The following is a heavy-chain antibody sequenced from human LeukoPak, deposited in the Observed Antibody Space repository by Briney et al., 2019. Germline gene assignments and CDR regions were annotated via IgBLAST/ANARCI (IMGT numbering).Heavy chain of an antibody. CDR3: ARGWVPSDITLK. Sequence: GGSLRLSCAASGFTFSSYDMHWVRQATGKGLEWVSGIDKAGGTYYPGSVKGRFTISRENAKNSVYLQMNSLRAEDTAVYYCARGWVPSDITLKWGQGTMVTVSS. CDR1: GFTFSSYD. J-gene: IGHJ3*01. V-gene: IGHV3-13*04. CDR2: IDKAGGT. D-gene: IGHD3-22*01.